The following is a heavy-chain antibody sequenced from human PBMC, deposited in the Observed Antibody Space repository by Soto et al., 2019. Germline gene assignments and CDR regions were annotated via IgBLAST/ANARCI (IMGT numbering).Heavy chain of an antibody. Sequence: SETLSLTCAVSGGSISSSNWWSWVRQPPGKGLEWIGEIYHSGSTNYNPSLKSRVTISVDKSKNQFSLKLSSVTAADTAVYYCARARFLEWFRGGNWFDPWGQGTLVTVSS. CDR2: IYHSGST. V-gene: IGHV4-4*02. J-gene: IGHJ5*02. D-gene: IGHD3-3*01. CDR3: ARARFLEWFRGGNWFDP. CDR1: GGSISSSNW.